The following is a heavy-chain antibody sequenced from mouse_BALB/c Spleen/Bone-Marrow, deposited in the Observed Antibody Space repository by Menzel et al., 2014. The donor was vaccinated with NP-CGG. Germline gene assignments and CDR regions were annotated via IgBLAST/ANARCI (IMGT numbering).Heavy chain of an antibody. J-gene: IGHJ4*01. Sequence: EVKLMESGPSLVKPSQTLYLTCSVTGDSITSGYWNWIRRFPGNKLEYMGYISYSGSTYYNPSLKSRISISRDTSKNQYYLQLNSVTTEDTATYYCARFRTTGAMDYWGQGTSVTVSS. CDR1: GDSITSGY. CDR2: ISYSGST. CDR3: ARFRTTGAMDY. V-gene: IGHV3-8*02.